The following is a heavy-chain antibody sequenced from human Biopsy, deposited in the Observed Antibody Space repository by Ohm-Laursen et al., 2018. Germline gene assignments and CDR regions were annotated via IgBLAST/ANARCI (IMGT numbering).Heavy chain of an antibody. J-gene: IGHJ4*02. CDR3: ARDGAGSYHDY. D-gene: IGHD3-10*01. CDR1: GFTFSDYY. Sequence: SLRLSCAAFGFTFSDYYMSWIRQAPGKGLEWLSYISGGGTTIFYADSVKGRFTVSRDNAKNSLYLQMNSLTVEDTAVYYCARDGAGSYHDYWGQGTLVTVSS. V-gene: IGHV3-11*01. CDR2: ISGGGTTI.